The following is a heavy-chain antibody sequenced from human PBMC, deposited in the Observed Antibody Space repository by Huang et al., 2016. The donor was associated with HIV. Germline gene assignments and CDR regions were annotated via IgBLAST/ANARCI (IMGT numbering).Heavy chain of an antibody. J-gene: IGHJ5*02. CDR2: INHVGNT. V-gene: IGHV4-34*01. D-gene: IGHD3-16*01. CDR1: GGSCSRYY. Sequence: QVQLQQWGAGLLKPSETLSLTCAVYGGSCSRYYWNWIRQSPGKGLEWIGQINHVGNTNYNPSLGSRVSMSVDTSKNQFSLKLNSVTGADTAMYYCAREVMISFGGPFDPWGQGTLVTVSS. CDR3: AREVMISFGGPFDP.